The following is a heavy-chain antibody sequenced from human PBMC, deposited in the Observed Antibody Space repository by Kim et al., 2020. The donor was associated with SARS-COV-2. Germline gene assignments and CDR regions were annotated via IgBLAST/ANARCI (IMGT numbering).Heavy chain of an antibody. CDR2: IYYSGST. V-gene: IGHV4-39*01. CDR1: GGSISSSSYY. J-gene: IGHJ4*02. Sequence: SETLSLTCTVSGGSISSSSYYWGWIRQPPGKGLEWIGSIYYSGSTYYNPSLKSRVTISVDTSKNQFSLKLSSVTAADTAVYYCARQPVAGCSGGSCYFDYWGQGTLVTVSS. D-gene: IGHD2-15*01. CDR3: ARQPVAGCSGGSCYFDY.